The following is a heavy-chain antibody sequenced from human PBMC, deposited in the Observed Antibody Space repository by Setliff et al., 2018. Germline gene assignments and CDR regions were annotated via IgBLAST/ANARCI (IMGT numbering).Heavy chain of an antibody. CDR2: TFPMFDRP. V-gene: IGHV1-69*13. CDR1: GGSFKNHA. D-gene: IGHD6-13*01. CDR3: ARGNMDVVVAGGKYSGMDV. Sequence: ASVKVSCKTSGGSFKNHAITWVRQAPGQGLEWMGGTFPMFDRPNYAQKFQARVTITADESTNTAYIEIRSLRSEDTAVYYCARGNMDVVVAGGKYSGMDVWGQGTTVTVSS. J-gene: IGHJ6*02.